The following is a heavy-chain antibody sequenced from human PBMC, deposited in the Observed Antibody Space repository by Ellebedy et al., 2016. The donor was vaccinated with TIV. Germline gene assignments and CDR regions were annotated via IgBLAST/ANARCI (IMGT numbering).Heavy chain of an antibody. V-gene: IGHV1-18*01. Sequence: AASVKVSCKASGYTFTSYGISWVRQAPGQGLELMGWISAYNGNTNYAQKLQGSVTMTTDTSTSTAYMELRSMRSDDTAVYYCARVPLGISGSSMYYFDYWGQGTLVTVSS. D-gene: IGHD3-22*01. CDR1: GYTFTSYG. J-gene: IGHJ4*02. CDR3: ARVPLGISGSSMYYFDY. CDR2: ISAYNGNT.